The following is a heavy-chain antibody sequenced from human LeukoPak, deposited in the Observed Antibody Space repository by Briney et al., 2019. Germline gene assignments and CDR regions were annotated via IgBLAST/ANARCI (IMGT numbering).Heavy chain of an antibody. CDR3: YASGSFWDYDY. CDR1: GFTFSTHW. D-gene: IGHD3-10*01. Sequence: GRSLRLSCPASGFTFSTHWMHWVRQAPGKGLVWVSRINSDGNSINYADSVKGRFTISRDNAMSTLFLQMNSLRAEDTAVYYCYASGSFWDYDYWGQGAQVTVSS. CDR2: INSDGNSI. V-gene: IGHV3-74*01. J-gene: IGHJ4*02.